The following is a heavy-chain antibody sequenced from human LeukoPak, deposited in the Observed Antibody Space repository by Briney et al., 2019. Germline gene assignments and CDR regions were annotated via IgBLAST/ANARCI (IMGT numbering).Heavy chain of an antibody. CDR1: RFTVSSNY. CDR3: ARSRSYYDFWSGYYTYYFDY. D-gene: IGHD3-3*01. J-gene: IGHJ4*02. CDR2: IYSGGST. Sequence: GGSLRLSCAASRFTVSSNYMSWVRQAPGKGLEWVSVIYSGGSTYYADSVKGRFTISRDNSKNTLYLQMNSLRAEDTAVYYCARSRSYYDFWSGYYTYYFDYWGQGTLVTVSS. V-gene: IGHV3-66*02.